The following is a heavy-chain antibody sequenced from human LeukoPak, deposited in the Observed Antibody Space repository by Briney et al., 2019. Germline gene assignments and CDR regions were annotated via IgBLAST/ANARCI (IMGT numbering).Heavy chain of an antibody. V-gene: IGHV3-48*04. J-gene: IGHJ4*02. D-gene: IGHD6-13*01. CDR1: GFTFTSYS. CDR3: AKASKYSSSRGGFDY. Sequence: PGGSLRLSCAASGFTFTSYSMNWVRQAPGKGLEWVSYISSSSRSTDYADSVAGRVTISRDNAKNSLYLQMNSLRAEDTALYYCAKASKYSSSRGGFDYWSQGTLVTVSS. CDR2: ISSSSRST.